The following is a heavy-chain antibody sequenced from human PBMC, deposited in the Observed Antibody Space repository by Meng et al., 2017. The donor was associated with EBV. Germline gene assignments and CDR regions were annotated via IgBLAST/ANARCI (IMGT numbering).Heavy chain of an antibody. CDR2: INHSGST. CDR3: ARGRWLQPGSYFDY. V-gene: IGHV4-34*01. Sequence: QGQVKQGGAGLLKPSETLSLTCAVYGGSFSGYYWSWIRQPPGKGLEWIGEINHSGSTNYNPSLKSRVTISVDTSKNQFSLKLSSVTAADTAVYYCARGRWLQPGSYFDYWGQGTLVTVSS. D-gene: IGHD5-24*01. CDR1: GGSFSGYY. J-gene: IGHJ4*02.